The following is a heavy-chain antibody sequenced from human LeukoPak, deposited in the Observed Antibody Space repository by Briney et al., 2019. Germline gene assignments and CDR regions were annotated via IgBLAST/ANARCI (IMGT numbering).Heavy chain of an antibody. V-gene: IGHV3-23*01. CDR3: AKDRPNYYGSNGHYYKLNGDC. CDR2: ITSSGAAT. CDR1: GFTFSSYA. D-gene: IGHD3-22*01. J-gene: IGHJ4*02. Sequence: HPGGSLRLSCAASGFTFSSYAMSWVRQAPGKGLEWVSSITSSGAATYYADSVKGRFTLSRDNSDNTLYLQMNSLRAEDTAVYYCAKDRPNYYGSNGHYYKLNGDCWGQGTLVTVSS.